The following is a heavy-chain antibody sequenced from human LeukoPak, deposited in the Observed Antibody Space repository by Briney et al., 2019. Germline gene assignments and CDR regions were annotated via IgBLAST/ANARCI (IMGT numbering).Heavy chain of an antibody. CDR1: GDSVSSNSAA. CDR2: TYYRSKWYN. CDR3: ARDLGYSYGSPGGFFDY. J-gene: IGHJ4*02. D-gene: IGHD5-18*01. V-gene: IGHV6-1*01. Sequence: SETLSLTCAISGDSVSSNSAAWNWIRQSPSRGLEWLGRTYYRSKWYNDYAVSVKSRITINPDTSKNQFSLQLNSVTPEDTAVYYCARDLGYSYGSPGGFFDYWGQGTLVTVSS.